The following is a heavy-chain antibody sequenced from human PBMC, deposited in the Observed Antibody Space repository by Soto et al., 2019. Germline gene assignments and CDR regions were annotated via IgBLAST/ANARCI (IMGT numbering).Heavy chain of an antibody. J-gene: IGHJ6*02. CDR1: GDSVSSNSAA. V-gene: IGHV6-1*01. D-gene: IGHD6-13*01. CDR2: TYYRSKWYN. CDR3: ARGGSSWLNYYYYGMDV. Sequence: SQTLSLTCAISGDSVSSNSAAWNWIRQSPSRGLEWLGRTYYRSKWYNDYAVSVKSRITINPDTSKNQFSLQLNSVTPEDTAVYYCARGGSSWLNYYYYGMDVWGQGTTVTVSS.